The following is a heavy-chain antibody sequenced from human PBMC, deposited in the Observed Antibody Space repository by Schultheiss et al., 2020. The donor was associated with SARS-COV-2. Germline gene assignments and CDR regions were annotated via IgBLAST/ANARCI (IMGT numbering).Heavy chain of an antibody. V-gene: IGHV3-21*01. CDR3: ARDEMVQGVIHYYYYGMDV. CDR2: ISSSSSYI. D-gene: IGHD3-10*01. J-gene: IGHJ6*02. CDR1: GFTFSSYS. Sequence: GGSLRLSCAASGFTFSSYSMNWVRQAPGKGLEWVSSISSSSSYIYYADSVKGRFTISRDNAKNSLYLQMNSLRAEDTAVYYCARDEMVQGVIHYYYYGMDVWGQGTTVTVSS.